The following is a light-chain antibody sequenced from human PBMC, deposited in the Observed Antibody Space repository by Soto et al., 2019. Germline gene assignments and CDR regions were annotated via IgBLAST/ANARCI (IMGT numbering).Light chain of an antibody. Sequence: EIVLTQSPSTLSLSPGERATLSCRASQSVSIYLAWYQHKPGQAPRLLIYDASKRATGIPARFSGSGSGTDFTLPTSSLEPDDFAFYSCQQRSNLITFGQGTRLEIK. CDR2: DAS. CDR1: QSVSIY. CDR3: QQRSNLIT. V-gene: IGKV3-11*01. J-gene: IGKJ5*01.